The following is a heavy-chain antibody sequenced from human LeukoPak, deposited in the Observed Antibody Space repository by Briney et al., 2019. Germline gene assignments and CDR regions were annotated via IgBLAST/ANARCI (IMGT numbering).Heavy chain of an antibody. D-gene: IGHD5-12*01. V-gene: IGHV1-69*04. J-gene: IGHJ4*02. Sequence: ASVKVSCKASGGTFSSYAISWVQQAPGQGLEWMGRIIPILGIANYAQKFQGRVTITADKSTSTAYMELSSLRSEDTAVYYCASPGGHSGYDSWVNWGQGTLVPVSS. CDR3: ASPGGHSGYDSWVN. CDR1: GGTFSSYA. CDR2: IIPILGIA.